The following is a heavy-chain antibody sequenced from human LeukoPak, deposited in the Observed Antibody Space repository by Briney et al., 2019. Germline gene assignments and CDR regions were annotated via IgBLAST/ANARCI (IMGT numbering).Heavy chain of an antibody. D-gene: IGHD6-19*01. CDR1: GFTFDDYA. V-gene: IGHV3-9*03. J-gene: IGHJ4*02. Sequence: PGRSLGLSCAASGFTFDDYAMHWVRQAPGKGLEWVSGISWNSGSIGYADSVKGRFTISRDNAKNSLYLQMNSLRAEDMALYYCAKGSGEWLIPDPIDYWGQGTLVTVSS. CDR2: ISWNSGSI. CDR3: AKGSGEWLIPDPIDY.